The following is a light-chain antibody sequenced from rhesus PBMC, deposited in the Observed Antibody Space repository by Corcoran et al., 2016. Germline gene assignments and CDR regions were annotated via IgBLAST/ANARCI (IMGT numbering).Light chain of an antibody. J-gene: IGKJ4*01. CDR2: KVS. Sequence: DIQMTQSPSSLSASVGDRVTITCRTSENVNNYLNWYQQKPGKAPKLLNYKVSTLQRGVPSRFSGRGSGTNYTCTIISLQSEDVATYYCQHNYGTPLTFGGGTEVEIK. V-gene: IGKV1-74*01. CDR3: QHNYGTPLT. CDR1: ENVNNY.